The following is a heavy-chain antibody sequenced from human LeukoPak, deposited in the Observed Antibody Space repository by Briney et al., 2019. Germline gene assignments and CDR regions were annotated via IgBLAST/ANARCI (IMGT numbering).Heavy chain of an antibody. D-gene: IGHD2-2*01. CDR1: GFTFSSYS. CDR2: ISSSSSTI. CDR3: ARDRLEDIVVVPAAIGGGYFDY. J-gene: IGHJ4*02. V-gene: IGHV3-48*04. Sequence: GGSLRLSCAASGFTFSSYSMNWVRQAPGKGLEWVSYISSSSSTIYYADSVKGRFTISRDNAKNSLYLQMNSLRAEDTAVYYCARDRLEDIVVVPAAIGGGYFDYWGQGTLVTVSS.